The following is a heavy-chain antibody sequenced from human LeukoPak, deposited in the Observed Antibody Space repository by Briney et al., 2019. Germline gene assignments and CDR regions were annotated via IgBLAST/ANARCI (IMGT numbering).Heavy chain of an antibody. CDR2: IRDDGSSD. CDR3: AKAGGTGAEYFQH. V-gene: IGHV3-30*02. J-gene: IGHJ1*01. D-gene: IGHD1-14*01. CDR1: GLTFSIYG. Sequence: GGSLRLSCAVSGLTFSIYGMHWVRQAPGKGLEWVTFIRDDGSSDHYADSVKGRFTVSRDHSKNTLYLQMNSLRAEDTAVYYCAKAGGTGAEYFQHWGQGTLVTVSS.